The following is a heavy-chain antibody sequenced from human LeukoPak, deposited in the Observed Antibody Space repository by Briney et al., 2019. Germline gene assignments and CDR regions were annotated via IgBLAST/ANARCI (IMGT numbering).Heavy chain of an antibody. D-gene: IGHD6-19*01. V-gene: IGHV3-53*01. CDR2: IYRGGST. J-gene: IGHJ5*02. Sequence: GGSLRLSCAASGLTVSSNYMNWVRQAPGKGLEWVSVIYRGGSTYYADSVKGRFTISRDNSKNTLYLQMNSLRAEDTAVYYCAKASYSSGWYFALGNWFDPWGQGTLVTVSS. CDR3: AKASYSSGWYFALGNWFDP. CDR1: GLTVSSNY.